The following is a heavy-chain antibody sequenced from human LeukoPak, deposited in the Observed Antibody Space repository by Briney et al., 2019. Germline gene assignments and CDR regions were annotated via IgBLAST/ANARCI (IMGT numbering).Heavy chain of an antibody. D-gene: IGHD3-10*01. J-gene: IGHJ4*02. CDR2: ISTSGSNI. Sequence: GGSLTLSCAASGFTFSSYEMNGVRQAPGKGREWVSYISTSGSNILYADSVKGRFTVSRDSAKNSLYLQMNSLTAEDTAVYYCARERGKDFDYWGQGTLVTVSS. CDR3: ARERGKDFDY. V-gene: IGHV3-48*03. CDR1: GFTFSSYE.